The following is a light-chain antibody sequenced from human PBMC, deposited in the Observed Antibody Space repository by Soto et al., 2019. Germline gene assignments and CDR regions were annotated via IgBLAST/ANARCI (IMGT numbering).Light chain of an antibody. V-gene: IGKV3-20*01. CDR2: GAS. CDR3: HQYVSWT. Sequence: EFVLTPSPGTLSLSPGERATLSCRASQSVSSNLAWYQQKPGQAPRLLIYGASSRATGIPDRFSGSGSGTDFTLTISRLEPEDFAVYYCHQYVSWTFGQGTKVDI. J-gene: IGKJ1*01. CDR1: QSVSSN.